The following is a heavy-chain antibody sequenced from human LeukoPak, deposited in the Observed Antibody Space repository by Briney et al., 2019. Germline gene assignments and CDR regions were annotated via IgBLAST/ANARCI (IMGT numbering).Heavy chain of an antibody. D-gene: IGHD3-3*01. CDR2: IRYDGSNK. CDR3: ARDRFWSGYKWRFDY. Sequence: GGSLRLSCAASGFTFSSYGMHWVRQAPGKGLEWVAFIRYDGSNKYYADSVKGRFTISRDNSKNTLYLQMNSLRAEDTAVYYCARDRFWSGYKWRFDYWGQGTLVTVSS. CDR1: GFTFSSYG. J-gene: IGHJ4*02. V-gene: IGHV3-30*02.